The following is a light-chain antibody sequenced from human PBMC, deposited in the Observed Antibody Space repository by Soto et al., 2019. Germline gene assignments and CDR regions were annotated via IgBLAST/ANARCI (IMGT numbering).Light chain of an antibody. CDR1: QSVNST. V-gene: IGKV3-15*01. CDR3: QQYNVWPHT. J-gene: IGKJ4*01. Sequence: EIVMTQSPVTLSVSPGDRANLSCRASQSVNSTLAWYQQKSGQAPKLLIYVASTRATGIPARFSGSGSGTEFTLTISSLESEDFAVYYCQQYNVWPHTFGEGTKVEFK. CDR2: VAS.